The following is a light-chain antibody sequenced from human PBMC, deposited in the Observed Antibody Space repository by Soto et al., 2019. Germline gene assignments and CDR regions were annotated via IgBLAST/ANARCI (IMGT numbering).Light chain of an antibody. CDR1: PSVSSS. Sequence: EIVMTQSPATLSVSPGERATLSCRASPSVSSSLAWYQQKPGQAPRLLIYGASTRATGIPARFSGSGSGTEFTLTISSLQSEDFAVYYCQQYNNWPRTFGQGTKV. V-gene: IGKV3-15*01. J-gene: IGKJ1*01. CDR2: GAS. CDR3: QQYNNWPRT.